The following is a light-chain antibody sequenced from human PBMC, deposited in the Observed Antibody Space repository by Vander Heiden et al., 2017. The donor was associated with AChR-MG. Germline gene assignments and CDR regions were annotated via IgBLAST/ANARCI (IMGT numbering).Light chain of an antibody. J-gene: IGKJ1*01. CDR2: AAS. CDR1: QSISSY. CDR3: HQSDSTPTWT. Sequence: DIQMTQSPSSLSASVGDRVTITCRASQSISSYLNWYQQKPGKAPKLLIYAASSLQSGVPSRFSGRGYGKDFTLTISSRQPEDFAPYYCHQSDSTPTWTFGQPTKVEIK. V-gene: IGKV1-39*01.